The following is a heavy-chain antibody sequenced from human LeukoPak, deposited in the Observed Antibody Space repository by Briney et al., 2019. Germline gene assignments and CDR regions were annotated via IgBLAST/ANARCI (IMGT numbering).Heavy chain of an antibody. V-gene: IGHV1-18*01. CDR2: ISAYNGNT. J-gene: IGHJ4*02. D-gene: IGHD2-21*02. CDR1: GYTFTSYG. Sequence: ASVKVSCEASGYTFTSYGISWVRQAPGQGLEWMGWISAYNGNTNYAQKLQGGVTMTTDTSTSTAYMELRSLRSDDTAVYYCARDHRAYCGGDCYPGDWGQGTLVTVSS. CDR3: ARDHRAYCGGDCYPGD.